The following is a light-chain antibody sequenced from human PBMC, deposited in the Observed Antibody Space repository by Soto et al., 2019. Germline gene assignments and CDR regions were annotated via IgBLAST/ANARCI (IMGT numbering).Light chain of an antibody. CDR2: EVS. V-gene: IGLV2-14*01. CDR3: RSYTSGTTNYV. Sequence: QSALTQPASVSGSPGQSITISCTGTSSDVGGYKYVSWYQQHPGKAPKLMIYEVSNRPSGVSNRFSGSKSGNTASLTISGLQAEDEADYYCRSYTSGTTNYVFGTGTKVTVL. CDR1: SSDVGGYKY. J-gene: IGLJ1*01.